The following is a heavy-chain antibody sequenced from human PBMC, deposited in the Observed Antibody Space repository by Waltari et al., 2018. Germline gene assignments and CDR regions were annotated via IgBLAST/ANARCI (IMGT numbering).Heavy chain of an antibody. V-gene: IGHV1-2*02. J-gene: IGHJ4*01. D-gene: IGHD2-21*02. CDR3: AREYCGGDCRLFDY. CDR2: INPNGGAT. Sequence: LVQSGAELMNPGASVKVSCQVSKAAITAHYKHGVRQVPGQGLEWMGWINPNGGATNYARNYRGRITVTWDTSATTAYMGLSGLRSDDTAVYYCAREYCGGDCRLFDYWGQGTLVTVSS. CDR1: KAAITAHY.